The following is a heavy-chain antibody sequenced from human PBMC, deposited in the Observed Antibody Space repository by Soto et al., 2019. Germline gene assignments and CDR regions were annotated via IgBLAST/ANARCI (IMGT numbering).Heavy chain of an antibody. V-gene: IGHV3-7*01. J-gene: IGHJ2*01. CDR3: ARLSIVGATIPQFLFKKNWYFDL. CDR2: IKQDGSEK. D-gene: IGHD1-26*01. CDR1: GFTFSSYW. Sequence: XGSLRLSCAAAGFTFSSYWMSWVRQAPGKGLEWVANIKQDGSEKYYVDSVKGRFTISRDNAKNSLYLQRNSLRAEDTAVYYCARLSIVGATIPQFLFKKNWYFDLWGRGTLVTVSS.